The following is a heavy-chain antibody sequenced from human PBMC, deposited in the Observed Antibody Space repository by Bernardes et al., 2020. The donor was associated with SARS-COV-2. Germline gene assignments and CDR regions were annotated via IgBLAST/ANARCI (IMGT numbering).Heavy chain of an antibody. CDR1: GFTFSSYA. CDR2: ISGSGGST. CDR3: AKVHCGGDCYDVTDY. D-gene: IGHD2-21*02. V-gene: IGHV3-23*01. Sequence: GGSLRLSCAASGFTFSSYAMSWVRQAPGKGLEWVSAISGSGGSTYYADSVKGRFTISRDNSKNTLYLQMNSLRAEDTAVYYCAKVHCGGDCYDVTDYWGQGTLVTVSS. J-gene: IGHJ4*02.